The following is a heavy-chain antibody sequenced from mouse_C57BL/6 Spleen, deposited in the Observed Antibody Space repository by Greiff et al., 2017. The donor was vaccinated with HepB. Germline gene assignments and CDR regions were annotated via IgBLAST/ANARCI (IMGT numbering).Heavy chain of an antibody. J-gene: IGHJ2*01. D-gene: IGHD2-1*01. CDR3: AREGGNYSYYFDY. Sequence: EVMLVESGPELVKPGASVKISCKASGYTFTDYYMNWVKQSHGKSLEWIGDINPNNGGTSYNQKFKGKATLTVDKSSSTAYMELRSLTSEDSAVYYCAREGGNYSYYFDYWGQGTTLTVSS. V-gene: IGHV1-26*01. CDR1: GYTFTDYY. CDR2: INPNNGGT.